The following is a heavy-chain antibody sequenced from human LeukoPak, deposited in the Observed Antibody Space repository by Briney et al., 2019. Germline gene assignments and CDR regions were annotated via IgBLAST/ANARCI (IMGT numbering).Heavy chain of an antibody. CDR1: GFTFSSYA. CDR2: ISYDGSNK. Sequence: PGGSLRLSCAASGFTFSSYAMHWVHQAPGKGLEWVAVISYDGSNKYYADSVKGRFTISRDNSKNTLYLQMNSLRAEDTAVYYCARSYNWNAFDIWGQGTMVTVSS. V-gene: IGHV3-30*01. CDR3: ARSYNWNAFDI. J-gene: IGHJ3*02. D-gene: IGHD1-20*01.